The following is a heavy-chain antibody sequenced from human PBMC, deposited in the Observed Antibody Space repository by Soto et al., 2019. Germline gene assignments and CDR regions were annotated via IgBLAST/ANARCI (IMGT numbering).Heavy chain of an antibody. CDR1: GGTFSSYT. Sequence: QVQLVQSGAEVKKPGSSVKVSCKASGGTFSSYTISWVRQAPGQGLEWMGRIMPILGIANYAQKFQGRVTITADKSTSTAYMELSNLRSEDTAVYYCARGSMYYYGSGSYFKDYWGQGTLVTVSS. J-gene: IGHJ4*02. CDR2: IMPILGIA. V-gene: IGHV1-69*02. D-gene: IGHD3-10*01. CDR3: ARGSMYYYGSGSYFKDY.